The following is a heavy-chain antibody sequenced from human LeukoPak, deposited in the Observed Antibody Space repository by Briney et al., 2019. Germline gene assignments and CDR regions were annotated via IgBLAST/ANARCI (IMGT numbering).Heavy chain of an antibody. D-gene: IGHD6-6*01. Sequence: ASVKASCKASGYTFTSYGISWVRQAPGQGLEWMGWISAYNGNTNYAQKLQGRVTMTTDTSTSTAYMELRSLRSDDTAVYYCARRPQYSSSPRAFDIWGQGTMVTVSS. CDR3: ARRPQYSSSPRAFDI. J-gene: IGHJ3*02. V-gene: IGHV1-18*01. CDR2: ISAYNGNT. CDR1: GYTFTSYG.